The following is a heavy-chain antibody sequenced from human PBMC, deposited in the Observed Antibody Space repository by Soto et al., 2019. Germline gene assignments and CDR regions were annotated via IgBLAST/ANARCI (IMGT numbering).Heavy chain of an antibody. V-gene: IGHV5-51*01. CDR2: IYPGDSDT. Sequence: GESLKISCNGSGYSFTSYWIGWVRQMPGKGLEWMGIIYPGDSDTRYSPSFQGQVTISADKSISTAYLQWSSLKASDTAMYYCARVFDFWSGYNWFDPWGQGTLVTVSS. J-gene: IGHJ5*02. D-gene: IGHD3-3*01. CDR3: ARVFDFWSGYNWFDP. CDR1: GYSFTSYW.